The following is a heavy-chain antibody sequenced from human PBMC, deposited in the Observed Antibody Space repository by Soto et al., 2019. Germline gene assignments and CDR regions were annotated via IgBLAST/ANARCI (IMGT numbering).Heavy chain of an antibody. CDR1: GFTFSSYA. V-gene: IGHV3-30*04. Sequence: GGSLRLSCAASGFTFSSYAMHWVRQAPGKGLEWVAVISYDGSNKYYADSVKGRFTISRDNSKNTLYLQMNSLRAEDTAVYYCARDHLGYFDYWGQGTLVTVSS. J-gene: IGHJ4*02. D-gene: IGHD7-27*01. CDR2: ISYDGSNK. CDR3: ARDHLGYFDY.